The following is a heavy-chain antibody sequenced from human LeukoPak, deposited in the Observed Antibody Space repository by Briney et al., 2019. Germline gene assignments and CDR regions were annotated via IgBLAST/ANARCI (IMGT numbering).Heavy chain of an antibody. CDR2: ISSSSDYI. CDR3: ARAGEMATIRYYYYYMDV. V-gene: IGHV3-21*01. D-gene: IGHD5-24*01. Sequence: GGSLRLSCVASGFTFITYSMNWVRQAPGKGLEWVSSISSSSDYIYYADSVKGRFTISRDNAKNSLYLQMNSLRAEDTAVYYCARAGEMATIRYYYYYMDVWGKGTTVTISS. CDR1: GFTFITYS. J-gene: IGHJ6*03.